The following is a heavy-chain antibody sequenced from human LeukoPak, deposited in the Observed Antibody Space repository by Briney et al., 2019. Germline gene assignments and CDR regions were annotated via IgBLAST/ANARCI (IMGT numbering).Heavy chain of an antibody. Sequence: GGSLRLSCAASGFTFSSYWMSWVRQAPGKGLEWVANINQDGSGKYYVDSVKGRFTISRDNAKNSLFLQMNSLRAEDTAVYYCARVAPGPHWTFDIWGQGTMVTVSS. J-gene: IGHJ3*02. CDR2: INQDGSGK. CDR1: GFTFSSYW. V-gene: IGHV3-7*03. D-gene: IGHD3-10*01. CDR3: ARVAPGPHWTFDI.